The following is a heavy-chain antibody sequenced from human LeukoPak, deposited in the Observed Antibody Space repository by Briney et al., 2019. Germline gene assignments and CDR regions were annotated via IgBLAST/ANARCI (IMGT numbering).Heavy chain of an antibody. J-gene: IGHJ4*02. CDR2: VYSIGST. D-gene: IGHD4-17*01. V-gene: IGHV4-4*07. CDR3: ARDYGDFPAYYFDY. CDR1: GGSISSSYY. Sequence: SETLSLTCTVSGGSISSSYYWSWIRQPAGKGLEWIGRVYSIGSTNYSPSLKSRVTISVDTSKNQFSLKLRSVTAADTAVYYCARDYGDFPAYYFDYWGQGTLVTVSS.